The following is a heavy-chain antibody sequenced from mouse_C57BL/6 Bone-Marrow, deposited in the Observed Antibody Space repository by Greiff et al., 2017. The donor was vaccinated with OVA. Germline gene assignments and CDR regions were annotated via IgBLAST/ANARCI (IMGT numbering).Heavy chain of an antibody. J-gene: IGHJ2*01. CDR3: ARCDGYYRNYFDY. Sequence: VQLQQPGAELVRPGSSVKLSCKASGYTFTSYCMHWVKQRPIQGLAWIGNIDPSDSETPSTQKFKDKAALTVDKSSSTAYMQLSSLTSEDSAVYYCARCDGYYRNYFDYWGQGTTLTVSS. V-gene: IGHV1-52*01. CDR2: IDPSDSET. D-gene: IGHD2-3*01. CDR1: GYTFTSYC.